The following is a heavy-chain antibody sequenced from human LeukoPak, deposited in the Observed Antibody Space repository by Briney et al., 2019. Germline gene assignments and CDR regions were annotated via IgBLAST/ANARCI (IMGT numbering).Heavy chain of an antibody. V-gene: IGHV3-23*01. CDR1: GFTFSSYW. D-gene: IGHD4-17*01. J-gene: IGHJ4*02. CDR2: ISGSGGGT. Sequence: GGSLRLSCAASGFTFSSYWMHWVRQAPGKGLEWVSGISGSGGGTFYADSVRGRFTISRDNSKNTVYLQMNSLRAEDTAVYYCAKSATTATSNFDYWGQGTLVTVSS. CDR3: AKSATTATSNFDY.